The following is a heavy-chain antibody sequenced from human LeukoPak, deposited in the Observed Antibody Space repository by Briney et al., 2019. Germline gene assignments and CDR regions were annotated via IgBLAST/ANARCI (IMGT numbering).Heavy chain of an antibody. CDR3: ARYITRRIAEYFQH. Sequence: GGSLRLSCAASGFTFSSYAMHWVRQAPGKGLEWVAVISYDGSNKYYADSVKGRFTIPRDNSKNTLYLQMNSLRAEDTAVYYCARYITRRIAEYFQHWGQGTLVTVSS. CDR1: GFTFSSYA. CDR2: ISYDGSNK. V-gene: IGHV3-30-3*01. J-gene: IGHJ1*01.